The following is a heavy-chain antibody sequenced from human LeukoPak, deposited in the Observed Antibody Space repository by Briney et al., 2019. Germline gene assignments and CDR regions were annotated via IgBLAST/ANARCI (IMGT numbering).Heavy chain of an antibody. CDR2: ISGSGGST. D-gene: IGHD2-15*01. CDR1: GFTFSSYA. V-gene: IGHV3-23*01. CDR3: AKARDIVVEIATTISDY. Sequence: PGGSLRLSCSASGFTFSSYAMNWVRQAPGKGLEWVSVISGSGGSTYYADSVKGRFTISRDNSKNTLYLQMNSLRAEDTAVYYCAKARDIVVEIATTISDYWGQGTLVTVSS. J-gene: IGHJ4*02.